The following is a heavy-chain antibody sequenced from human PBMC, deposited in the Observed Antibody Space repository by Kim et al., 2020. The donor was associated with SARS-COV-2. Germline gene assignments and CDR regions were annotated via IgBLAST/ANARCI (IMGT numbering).Heavy chain of an antibody. V-gene: IGHV3-21*01. Sequence: GGSLRLSCAASGFTFSSYSMNWVRQAPGKGLEWVSSISSSSSYIYYADSVKGRFTISRDNAKNSLYLQMNSLRAEDTAVYYCARDGPPRGGYYYDSSGYYPSGNDVYWGQGTLVTVSS. CDR3: ARDGPPRGGYYYDSSGYYPSGNDVY. CDR1: GFTFSSYS. CDR2: ISSSSSYI. J-gene: IGHJ4*02. D-gene: IGHD3-22*01.